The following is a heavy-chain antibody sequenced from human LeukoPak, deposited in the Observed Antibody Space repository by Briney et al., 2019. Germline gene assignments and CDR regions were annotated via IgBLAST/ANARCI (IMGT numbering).Heavy chain of an antibody. CDR1: GYTLTDYY. J-gene: IGHJ4*02. CDR2: INPNSGDT. Sequence: ASVKVSCKASGYTLTDYYINWVRQAPGQGLEWMGWINPNSGDTNYAQKLQGRVTMTTDTSTSTAYMELRSLRSDDTAVYYCAREHAVAVDWGQGTLVTVSS. D-gene: IGHD6-19*01. V-gene: IGHV1-18*04. CDR3: AREHAVAVD.